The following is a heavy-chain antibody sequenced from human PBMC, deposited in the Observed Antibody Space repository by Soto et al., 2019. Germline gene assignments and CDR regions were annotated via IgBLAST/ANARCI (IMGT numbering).Heavy chain of an antibody. CDR3: ARDPLARYCSSTSCYADYYYYGMDV. Sequence: ASVKVSCKASGYTFTSYGISWVRQAPGQGLEWMGWISAYNGNTNYAQKLRGRVTMTTDTSTNTAYMELRSLRSDDTAVYYCARDPLARYCSSTSCYADYYYYGMDVWGQGTTVTVSS. CDR2: ISAYNGNT. CDR1: GYTFTSYG. V-gene: IGHV1-18*01. D-gene: IGHD2-2*01. J-gene: IGHJ6*02.